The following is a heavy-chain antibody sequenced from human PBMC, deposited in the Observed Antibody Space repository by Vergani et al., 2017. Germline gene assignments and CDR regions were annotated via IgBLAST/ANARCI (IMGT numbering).Heavy chain of an antibody. D-gene: IGHD4-23*01. J-gene: IGHJ6*03. CDR1: GFTFSSYG. Sequence: QVQLVESGGGVVQPGRSLRLSCAASGFTFSSYGMHWVRQAPGKGLEWVAVISYDGSNKYYADSVKGRFTISRDNSKNTLYLQMNSLRAEDTAVYYCASNGGNSGGFYYYMDVWGKGTTVTVSS. CDR2: ISYDGSNK. V-gene: IGHV3-30*03. CDR3: ASNGGNSGGFYYYMDV.